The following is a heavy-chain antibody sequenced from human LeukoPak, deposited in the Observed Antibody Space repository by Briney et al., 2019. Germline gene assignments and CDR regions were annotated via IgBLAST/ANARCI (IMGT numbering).Heavy chain of an antibody. CDR2: ISGSGGST. V-gene: IGHV3-23*01. CDR1: GFTFSSYG. CDR3: ARARHGYIYGYRPNELGHFFDY. D-gene: IGHD5-18*01. Sequence: GGTLRLSCAASGFTFSSYGMIWVRQAPGKGLEWVSGISGSGGSTYLADSVKGRFTISRDNSKNTLYLEMNSLRADDTAVYYCARARHGYIYGYRPNELGHFFDYWGQGTLVTVSS. J-gene: IGHJ4*02.